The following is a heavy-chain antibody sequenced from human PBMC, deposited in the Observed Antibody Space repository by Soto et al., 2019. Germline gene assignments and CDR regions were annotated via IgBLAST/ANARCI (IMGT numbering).Heavy chain of an antibody. CDR2: IDPSDSYT. V-gene: IGHV5-10-1*01. CDR3: ARPNPPYYDILTGYYSGNNCFDP. CDR1: GYSYTSYW. Sequence: GESLKIACKGSGYSYTSYWISWVRQMPGKGLEWMGRIDPSDSYTNSSPSFQGHVTISADKSISTAYLQWSSLKASDTAMHYCARPNPPYYDILTGYYSGNNCFDPWRQRTLVTVSS. J-gene: IGHJ5*02. D-gene: IGHD3-9*01.